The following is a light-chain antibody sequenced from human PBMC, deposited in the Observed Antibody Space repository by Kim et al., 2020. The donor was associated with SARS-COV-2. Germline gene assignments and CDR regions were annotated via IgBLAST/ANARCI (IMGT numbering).Light chain of an antibody. CDR2: GAS. J-gene: IGKJ1*01. CDR3: QQYGSSPPVT. V-gene: IGKV3-20*01. Sequence: PGERATLACRASQSVSSSYLAWYQQKPGQAPRLLIYGASSRATGIPDRFSGSGSGTDFTLTISRLEPEDFAVYYCQQYGSSPPVTFGQGTKVDIK. CDR1: QSVSSSY.